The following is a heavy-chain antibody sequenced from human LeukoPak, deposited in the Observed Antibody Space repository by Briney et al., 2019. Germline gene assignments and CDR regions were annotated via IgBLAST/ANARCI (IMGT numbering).Heavy chain of an antibody. V-gene: IGHV3-30-3*01. CDR3: ARDLGCGGDCYPPPPLDY. CDR1: GFTFSSYA. J-gene: IGHJ4*02. CDR2: ISYDGSNT. Sequence: PGGSLRLSCAASGFTFSSYAMHWVRQAPGKGLEWVAVISYDGSNTYYADSVKGRFTISRDNSKNTLYLQMNSLRAEDTAVYYCARDLGCGGDCYPPPPLDYWGQGTLVTVSS. D-gene: IGHD2-21*02.